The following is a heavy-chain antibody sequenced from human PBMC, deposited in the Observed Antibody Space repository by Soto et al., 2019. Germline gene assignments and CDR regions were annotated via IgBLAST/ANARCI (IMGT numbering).Heavy chain of an antibody. CDR2: IYSGGNT. D-gene: IGHD3-9*01. Sequence: SLRLSCAASGFTVSSNYMSWVRQAPGKGLEWVSVIYSGGNTYYADSVKGRFTISRDNSKSTLYLQMNSLRAEDTAVYYCARDLTYYDILTGPYIIDYWGQGTLVTVSS. CDR1: GFTVSSNY. V-gene: IGHV3-66*01. CDR3: ARDLTYYDILTGPYIIDY. J-gene: IGHJ4*02.